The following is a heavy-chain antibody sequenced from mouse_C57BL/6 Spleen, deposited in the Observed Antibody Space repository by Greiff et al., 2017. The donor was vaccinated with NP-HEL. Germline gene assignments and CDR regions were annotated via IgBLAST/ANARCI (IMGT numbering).Heavy chain of an antibody. CDR3: TTYGSSLGDY. CDR2: IDPENGDT. V-gene: IGHV14-4*01. CDR1: GFNIKDDY. J-gene: IGHJ2*01. D-gene: IGHD1-1*01. Sequence: VQLQQSGAELVRPGASVKLSCTASGFNIKDDYMHWVKPRPEQGLEWIGWIDPENGDTEYASKFQGKATITADTSSNPAYLQLSSLTSEDTAVYYCTTYGSSLGDYWGQGTTLTVSS.